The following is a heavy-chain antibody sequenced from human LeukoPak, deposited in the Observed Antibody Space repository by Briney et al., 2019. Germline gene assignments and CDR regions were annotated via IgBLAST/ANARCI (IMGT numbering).Heavy chain of an antibody. J-gene: IGHJ4*02. Sequence: GGSLRLSCAASGFTFRNYAINWVRQAPGKGLEWVAVVSYDGSYKDYADSVKGRFTISRDNSRNTLYLQMNSLRAQDTAVYYCARGARKGDDYGGFFDYWGQGTLVTVSS. CDR2: VSYDGSYK. CDR1: GFTFRNYA. D-gene: IGHD4-23*01. CDR3: ARGARKGDDYGGFFDY. V-gene: IGHV3-30*04.